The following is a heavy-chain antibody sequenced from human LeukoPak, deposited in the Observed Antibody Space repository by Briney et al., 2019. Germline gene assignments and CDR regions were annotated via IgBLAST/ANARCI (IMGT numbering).Heavy chain of an antibody. Sequence: PGGSLRLSCAASGFKFSSYSMKWVRQAPGKGLEWVSFISSSSSYIYYADSVKGRFTISRDNAKNSLYLQMNSLRAEDTAVYYCARSPASKRGITIFGVVMSTVRDYYMDVWGKGTTVTVSS. V-gene: IGHV3-21*01. CDR3: ARSPASKRGITIFGVVMSTVRDYYMDV. D-gene: IGHD3-3*01. CDR2: ISSSSSYI. J-gene: IGHJ6*03. CDR1: GFKFSSYS.